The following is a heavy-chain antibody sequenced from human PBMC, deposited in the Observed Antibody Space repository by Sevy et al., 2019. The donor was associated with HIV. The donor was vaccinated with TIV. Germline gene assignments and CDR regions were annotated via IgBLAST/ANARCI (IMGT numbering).Heavy chain of an antibody. V-gene: IGHV3-30*18. Sequence: GGSLRLSCAASGFIFSSFGMHWLRQVPGRGLEWLAVITYDGNNKYYADSVKGRFTISRDNSKNTLYLQMDGLRADDTAVYYCVKDGDCRTTTCAYIFAYYFHYWGQGSLVTVSS. CDR1: GFIFSSFG. CDR2: ITYDGNNK. D-gene: IGHD3-3*02. CDR3: VKDGDCRTTTCAYIFAYYFHY. J-gene: IGHJ4*02.